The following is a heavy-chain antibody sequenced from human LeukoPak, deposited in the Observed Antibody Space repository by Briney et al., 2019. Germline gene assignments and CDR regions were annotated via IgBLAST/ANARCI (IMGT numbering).Heavy chain of an antibody. J-gene: IGHJ4*02. D-gene: IGHD3-22*01. CDR2: IRSKANSYAT. CDR1: GFTFSGSA. Sequence: GGSVRLSCAASGFTFSGSAMHWVRQASGKGLEWVGRIRSKANSYATAYAASVKGRFTISRDDSKNTAYLQMNSLKTEDTAVYYCTLDYYDSSGYYYSFDYWGQGTLVTVSS. CDR3: TLDYYDSSGYYYSFDY. V-gene: IGHV3-73*01.